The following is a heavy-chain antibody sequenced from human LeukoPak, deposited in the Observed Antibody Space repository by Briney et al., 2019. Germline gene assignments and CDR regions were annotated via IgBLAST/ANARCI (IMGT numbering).Heavy chain of an antibody. D-gene: IGHD2-15*01. Sequence: GASVKVSCKASGYTFTSSGISWVRLAPGQGLEWLGWISAYNGNTNYAQKLQGRVTMTTDTSTSTAYMELRSLRSDDTAVYYCARDRYRSGGSCYRGWFDPWGQGTLVTVSS. CDR2: ISAYNGNT. CDR1: GYTFTSSG. CDR3: ARDRYRSGGSCYRGWFDP. J-gene: IGHJ5*02. V-gene: IGHV1-18*01.